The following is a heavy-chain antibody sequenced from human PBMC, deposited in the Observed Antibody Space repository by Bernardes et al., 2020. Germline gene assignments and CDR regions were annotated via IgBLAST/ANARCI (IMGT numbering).Heavy chain of an antibody. CDR2: LYYSGST. CDR3: ARQESGWDIVVVVAATLSYFDY. V-gene: IGHV4-39*01. CDR1: GGSISSSSYY. J-gene: IGHJ4*02. Sequence: SETLSLTCTVSGGSISSSSYYWGWIRQPPGKGLEWLGSLYYSGSTYYNPSLKSRVTISVDTSKNQFSLKLSSVTAADTAVYYCARQESGWDIVVVVAATLSYFDYWGQGTLVTVSS. D-gene: IGHD2-15*01.